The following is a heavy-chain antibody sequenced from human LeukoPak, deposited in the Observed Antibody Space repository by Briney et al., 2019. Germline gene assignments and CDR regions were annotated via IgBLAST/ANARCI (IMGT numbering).Heavy chain of an antibody. CDR1: GGTFSSYG. Sequence: ASVKVSCKASGGTFSSYGISWVRQAPGQGIEWMGGIIPIFGTANYAQKFQGRVAITADESTSTAYMELSSLRSEDTAVYYCARPYSSSSYYYGMDVWGQGTTVTVSS. J-gene: IGHJ6*02. CDR2: IIPIFGTA. D-gene: IGHD6-6*01. CDR3: ARPYSSSSYYYGMDV. V-gene: IGHV1-69*13.